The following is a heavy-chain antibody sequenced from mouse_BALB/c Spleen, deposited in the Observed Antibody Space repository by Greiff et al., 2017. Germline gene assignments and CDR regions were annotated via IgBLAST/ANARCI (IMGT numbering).Heavy chain of an antibody. Sequence: VHLVESGPGLVAPSQSLSITCTVSGFSLTSYGVHWVRQPPGKGLEWLGVIWAGGSTNYNSALMSRLSISKDNSKSQVFLKMNSLQTDDTAMYYCAREDGYYGWFAYWGQGTLVTVSA. CDR2: IWAGGST. J-gene: IGHJ3*01. CDR1: GFSLTSYG. V-gene: IGHV2-9*02. CDR3: AREDGYYGWFAY. D-gene: IGHD2-3*01.